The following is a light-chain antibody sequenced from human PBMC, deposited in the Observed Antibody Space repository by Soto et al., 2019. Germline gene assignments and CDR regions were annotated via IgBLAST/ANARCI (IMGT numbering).Light chain of an antibody. CDR2: DVS. CDR3: SSYTSSSTVI. Sequence: QSALTQPASVSGSPGQSITISCTGTSGGVGTYNYVSWYQHHPGKAPRLMIFDVSDRPSGVSNRFSGSKSGNTASLTISGLQAEDEADYYCSSYTSSSTVIFGGGTKVTVL. CDR1: SGGVGTYNY. J-gene: IGLJ2*01. V-gene: IGLV2-14*03.